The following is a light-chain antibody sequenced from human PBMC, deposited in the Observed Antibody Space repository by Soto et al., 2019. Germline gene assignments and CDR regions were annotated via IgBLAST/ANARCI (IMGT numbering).Light chain of an antibody. J-gene: IGKJ1*01. CDR3: HQYGSSAWT. CDR2: AAS. V-gene: IGKV3-20*01. CDR1: QSISSGY. Sequence: EIVLTQSPGTLSLSPGERATLSCRASQSISSGYVAWYQQKPGQAPSLLIYAASSRATGIEDRFRGSGSGRDFTLTISRLEPEDFAVYYCHQYGSSAWTFGQGTKVEIK.